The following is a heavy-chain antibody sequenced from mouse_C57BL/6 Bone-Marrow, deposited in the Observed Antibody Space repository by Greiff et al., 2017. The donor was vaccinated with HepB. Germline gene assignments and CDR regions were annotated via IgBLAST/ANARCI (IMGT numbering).Heavy chain of an antibody. CDR2: IYPRSGNT. Sequence: QVQLQQSGAELARPGASVKLSCKASGYTFTSYGISWVKQRTGQGLEWIGEIYPRSGNTYYNEKFKGKATLTADKSASTAYMELRSLTSEDSAVYFCARSREFDYGSSYFDYWGQGTTLTVSS. J-gene: IGHJ2*01. CDR1: GYTFTSYG. D-gene: IGHD1-1*01. V-gene: IGHV1-81*01. CDR3: ARSREFDYGSSYFDY.